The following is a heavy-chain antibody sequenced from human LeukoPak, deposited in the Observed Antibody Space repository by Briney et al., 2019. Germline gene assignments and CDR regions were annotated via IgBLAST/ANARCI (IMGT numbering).Heavy chain of an antibody. Sequence: GRSLRLSCAASGFTFCSYAMHWVRQAPGKGLEWVAVISYDGSHKYYADSVKGRFTISRDNSKNTLYLQMNSLRAEDTAVYYCARDIRTSWFLDYWGQGTLVTVSS. J-gene: IGHJ4*02. D-gene: IGHD6-13*01. V-gene: IGHV3-30-3*01. CDR1: GFTFCSYA. CDR3: ARDIRTSWFLDY. CDR2: ISYDGSHK.